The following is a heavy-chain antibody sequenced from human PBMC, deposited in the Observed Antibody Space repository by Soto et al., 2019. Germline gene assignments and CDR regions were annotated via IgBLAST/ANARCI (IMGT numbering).Heavy chain of an antibody. Sequence: QVQLQESGPGLVKPSETLSLTCTVSGGSISSYYWSWIRQPPGKGLEWIGYIYYSGSTNYNPSLKRRVTRSIDTSKNQFSLKLSSVTAADTALDYCARSSILYDILTGSYSGYFACWGQGTLVTVSS. CDR1: GGSISSYY. CDR3: ARSSILYDILTGSYSGYFAC. CDR2: IYYSGST. D-gene: IGHD3-9*01. J-gene: IGHJ4*02. V-gene: IGHV4-59*01.